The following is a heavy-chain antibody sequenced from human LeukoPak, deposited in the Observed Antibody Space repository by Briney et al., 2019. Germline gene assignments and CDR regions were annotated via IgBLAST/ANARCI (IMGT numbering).Heavy chain of an antibody. V-gene: IGHV4-4*07. CDR2: IYTSGST. D-gene: IGHD5-12*01. CDR3: ARLGGYEYYYYMDV. J-gene: IGHJ6*03. CDR1: GGSISSYY. Sequence: SETLSLTCTVSGGSISSYYWSWIRQPAGKGLEWIGRIYTSGSTNYNPSLKSRVTKSVDTSKNQFSLKLSSVTAADTAVYYCARLGGYEYYYYMDVWGKGTTVTVSS.